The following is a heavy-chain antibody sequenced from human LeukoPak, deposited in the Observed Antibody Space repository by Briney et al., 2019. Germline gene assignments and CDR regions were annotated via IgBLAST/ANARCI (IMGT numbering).Heavy chain of an antibody. Sequence: SVKVSCKASGDTFGTYAISWVRQAPGQGLEWMGRIIPFLNITNYAQNFEGKVTMNADRSTNTAFMEVASLTFEDTALYYCAADDYSAGSYFLYFFDYWGQGTLITVYS. V-gene: IGHV1-69*04. J-gene: IGHJ4*02. CDR2: IIPFLNIT. D-gene: IGHD3-10*01. CDR3: AADDYSAGSYFLYFFDY. CDR1: GDTFGTYA.